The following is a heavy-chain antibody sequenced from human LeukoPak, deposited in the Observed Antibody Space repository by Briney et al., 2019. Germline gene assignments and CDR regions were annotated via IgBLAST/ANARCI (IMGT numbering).Heavy chain of an antibody. CDR2: ISSSSSYI. CDR1: GFTFSSYS. J-gene: IGHJ5*02. D-gene: IGHD3-3*01. Sequence: PGGSLRLSCAASGFTFSSYSMNWVRQAPGKGLEWVSSISSSSSYIYYADSVKGRFTISRDNAKNSLYLQMNSLRAEDTAVYYCASTYYDFWSGYSRIDPWGQGTLVTVSS. V-gene: IGHV3-21*01. CDR3: ASTYYDFWSGYSRIDP.